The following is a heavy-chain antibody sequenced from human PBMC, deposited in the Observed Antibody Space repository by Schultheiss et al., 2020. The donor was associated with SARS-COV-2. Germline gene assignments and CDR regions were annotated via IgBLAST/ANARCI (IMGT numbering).Heavy chain of an antibody. CDR3: ARDYRDSSSWYYYYGMDV. J-gene: IGHJ6*02. D-gene: IGHD6-13*01. Sequence: SETLSLTCSVSGDSIGAGDNYWTWIRQPAGKGLEWIGRIYTGGSTNYNPSLKSRVTISVDTSKNQFSLKLSSVTAADTAVYYCARDYRDSSSWYYYYGMDVWGQGTTVTVSS. V-gene: IGHV4-61*02. CDR2: IYTGGST. CDR1: GDSIGAGDNY.